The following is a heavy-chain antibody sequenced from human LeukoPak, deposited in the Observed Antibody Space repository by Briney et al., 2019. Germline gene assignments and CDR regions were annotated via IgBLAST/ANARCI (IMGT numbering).Heavy chain of an antibody. D-gene: IGHD2-2*01. V-gene: IGHV4-34*01. Sequence: SETLSLTCAVYGGSFSGYYWSWIRQPPGKGLEWTGEINHSGSTNYNPSLKSRVTISVDTSKNQFSLKLSSVTAADTAVYYCARGRRTRPLDYWGQGTLVTVSS. CDR3: ARGRRTRPLDY. J-gene: IGHJ4*02. CDR1: GGSFSGYY. CDR2: INHSGST.